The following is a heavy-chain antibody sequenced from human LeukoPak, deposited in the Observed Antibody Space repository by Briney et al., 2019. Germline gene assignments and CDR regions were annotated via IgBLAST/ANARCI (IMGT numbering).Heavy chain of an antibody. CDR3: SGVFRRIAVAGTLFDP. Sequence: LRASVKVSCKASGYTFTGYYMHWVRQAPGQGLEWMGWINPNSGGTNYAQKFQGRVTMTRDTSISTAYKELSRLKSDDTAVYYCSGVFRRIAVAGTLFDPWGQGTLVTVSS. CDR2: INPNSGGT. J-gene: IGHJ5*02. D-gene: IGHD6-19*01. CDR1: GYTFTGYY. V-gene: IGHV1-2*02.